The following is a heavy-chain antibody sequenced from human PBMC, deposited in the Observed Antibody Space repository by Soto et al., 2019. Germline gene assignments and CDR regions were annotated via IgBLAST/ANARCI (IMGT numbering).Heavy chain of an antibody. CDR1: GFTFDDYT. V-gene: IGHV3-43*01. CDR2: ISWDGGST. Sequence: EVQLVESGGVVVQPGGSLRLSCAASGFTFDDYTMHWVRQAPGKGLEWVSLISWDGGSTYYADSVKGRFTISRDNSKNSLYLQMNSLRTEDTALYYCAKGGLTASGTLLFDPWGQGTLVTGSS. D-gene: IGHD6-13*01. CDR3: AKGGLTASGTLLFDP. J-gene: IGHJ5*02.